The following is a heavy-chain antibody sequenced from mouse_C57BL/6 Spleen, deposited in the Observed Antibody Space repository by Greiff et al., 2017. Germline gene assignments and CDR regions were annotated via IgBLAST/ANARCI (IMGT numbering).Heavy chain of an antibody. CDR1: GYTFTSYW. CDR2: IHPNSGST. V-gene: IGHV1-64*01. D-gene: IGHD2-1*01. CDR3: AREGGYGNPSAY. J-gene: IGHJ3*01. Sequence: QVQLQQPGAELVKPGASVKLSCKASGYTFTSYWMHWVKQRPGQGLEWIGMIHPNSGSTNYNEKFKSKATLTVDKSSSTAYMQLSSLTSDDSAVYYCAREGGYGNPSAYWGQGTLVTVSA.